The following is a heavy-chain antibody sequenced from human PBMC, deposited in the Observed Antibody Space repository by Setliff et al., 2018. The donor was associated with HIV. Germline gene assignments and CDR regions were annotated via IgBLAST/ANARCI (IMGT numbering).Heavy chain of an antibody. CDR1: GFTVSSNY. J-gene: IGHJ4*02. D-gene: IGHD3-16*01. V-gene: IGHV3-66*02. Sequence: GGSLRLSCAASGFTVSSNYMSWVRQAPGKGLECVSVIYSGGSTYYADSVKGRFTISRDNSKNTLYLQMNSLRAEDTAVYYCARDSPPAMITDYWGQGTLVTVSS. CDR3: ARDSPPAMITDY. CDR2: IYSGGST.